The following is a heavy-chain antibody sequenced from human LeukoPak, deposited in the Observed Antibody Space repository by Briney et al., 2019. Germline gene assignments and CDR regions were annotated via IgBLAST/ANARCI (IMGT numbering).Heavy chain of an antibody. J-gene: IGHJ4*02. CDR1: GLTFSNYA. D-gene: IGHD2-2*01. V-gene: IGHV3-23*01. CDR3: AKAPVFTAAIEGIDY. Sequence: GGSLKLSCEASGLTFSNYAMSWVRQAPGKGLEWVSAISGSGGSTYYAESVKGPFTISRDTSKNTLSLQMNSLRVEDTAVYYRAKAPVFTAAIEGIDYWGQGTLVTVSS. CDR2: ISGSGGST.